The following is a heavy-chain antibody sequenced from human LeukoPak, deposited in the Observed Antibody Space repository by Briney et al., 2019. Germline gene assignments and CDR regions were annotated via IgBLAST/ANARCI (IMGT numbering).Heavy chain of an antibody. CDR1: GFTFSSYA. CDR2: ISGSGGST. CDR3: AKAPGGQLLLSTGYFDY. V-gene: IGHV3-23*01. D-gene: IGHD2-2*01. Sequence: PGGSLRLSCAASGFTFSSYAMSWVRQAPGKGLEWVSAISGSGGSTYYADSVKGRFTISRDNSKNTLYLQMNSLRAEDTAVYYCAKAPGGQLLLSTGYFDYWGQGTLVTVSS. J-gene: IGHJ4*02.